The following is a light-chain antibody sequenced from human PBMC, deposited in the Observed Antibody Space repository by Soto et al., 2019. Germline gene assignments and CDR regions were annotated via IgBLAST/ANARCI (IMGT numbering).Light chain of an antibody. Sequence: QSALTQPASVSGSPGQSITISCTGTSSDAGGYNYVSWYQQHPGKAPKLMIYEVSNRPSGVSNRFSGSKSGNTASLTISGLQAEDEADYYCSSYTSSSTLGVFGSGTKVTVL. CDR1: SSDAGGYNY. CDR2: EVS. J-gene: IGLJ1*01. CDR3: SSYTSSSTLGV. V-gene: IGLV2-14*01.